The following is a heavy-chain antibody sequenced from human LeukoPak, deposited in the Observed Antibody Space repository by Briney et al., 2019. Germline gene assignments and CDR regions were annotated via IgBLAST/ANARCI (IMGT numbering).Heavy chain of an antibody. D-gene: IGHD3-22*01. CDR2: SNPSGGST. CDR1: GYTFTSYY. J-gene: IGHJ4*02. Sequence: GASVKVSCKASGYTFTSYYMHWVRQAPGQGLEWMGISNPSGGSTSYAQKFQGRVTMTRDASTSTVYMELSSLRSEDTAVYYCARVAWDYDSSGYYYLPFDYWGQGTLVTVSS. V-gene: IGHV1-46*01. CDR3: ARVAWDYDSSGYYYLPFDY.